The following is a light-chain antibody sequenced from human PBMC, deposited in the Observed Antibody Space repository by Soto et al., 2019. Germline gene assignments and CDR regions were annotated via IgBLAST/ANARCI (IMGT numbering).Light chain of an antibody. CDR2: GAS. CDR1: QSVDTD. CDR3: HQYDDWPPGGT. Sequence: EIVMTQSPATLSVSPGERVTLSCRASQSVDTDLAWYQQKPGQAPRLLIYGASTRATGIPARFSGSGSGTDFTLTISSLQSEDFAVYYCHQYDDWPPGGTFGQGTKVEIK. J-gene: IGKJ1*01. V-gene: IGKV3-15*01.